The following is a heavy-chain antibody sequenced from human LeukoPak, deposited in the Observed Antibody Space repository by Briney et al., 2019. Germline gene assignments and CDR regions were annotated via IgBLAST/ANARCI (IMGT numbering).Heavy chain of an antibody. D-gene: IGHD2-15*01. V-gene: IGHV3-48*03. Sequence: GGSLRLSCAASGFTFSSYEMNWVRQAPGKGLEWVSYISSSGTAIYYADSVKGRFTISRDNAKNSLYLQMNSLRAEDTAFYYCAMVVAGYYFDYWGQGILVTVSS. CDR3: AMVVAGYYFDY. CDR2: ISSSGTAI. CDR1: GFTFSSYE. J-gene: IGHJ4*02.